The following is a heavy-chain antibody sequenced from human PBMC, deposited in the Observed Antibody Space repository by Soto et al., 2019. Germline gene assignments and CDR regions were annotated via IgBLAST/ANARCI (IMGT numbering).Heavy chain of an antibody. CDR2: INSDGSST. CDR1: GFTFSSYW. CDR3: ARAFYYDSSGYYLDY. D-gene: IGHD3-22*01. J-gene: IGHJ4*02. Sequence: GGSLRLSCAASGFTFSSYWMHWVRQAPGKGLVWVSRINSDGSSTSYADSVKGRFTISRDNAKNTLYLQMNSLIAEDTAVYYCARAFYYDSSGYYLDYWGQGTLVTVSS. V-gene: IGHV3-74*01.